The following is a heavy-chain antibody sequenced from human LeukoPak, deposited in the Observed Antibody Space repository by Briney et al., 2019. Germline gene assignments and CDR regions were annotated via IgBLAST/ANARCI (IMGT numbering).Heavy chain of an antibody. J-gene: IGHJ1*01. D-gene: IGHD4-17*01. CDR3: ARDPRPDFDYGDSEYFQH. CDR2: IIPIFCTA. Sequence: SVKVSCKASGGTFSSYAISWVRQAPGQPLEWMGGIIPIFCTANYAQKFQARVTITADESTSTAYMELSSLRSEDTAVYYCARDPRPDFDYGDSEYFQHWGQGTLVTVSS. V-gene: IGHV1-69*13. CDR1: GGTFSSYA.